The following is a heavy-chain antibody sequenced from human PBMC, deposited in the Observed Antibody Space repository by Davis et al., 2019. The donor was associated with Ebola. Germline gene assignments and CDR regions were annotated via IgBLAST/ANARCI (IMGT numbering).Heavy chain of an antibody. V-gene: IGHV3-9*01. CDR2: INSNSGTS. CDR1: GLTFDDYA. D-gene: IGHD3-10*01. CDR3: AKDFYGSGSYIDA. Sequence: SLKISCATSGLTFDDYAMHWFRQAPGKGLEWVSGINSNSGTSAYADSVKGRFTISRDNAQDSLYLQMNSLRTEDTAFYYCAKDFYGSGSYIDAWGQGTLATVSS. J-gene: IGHJ5*02.